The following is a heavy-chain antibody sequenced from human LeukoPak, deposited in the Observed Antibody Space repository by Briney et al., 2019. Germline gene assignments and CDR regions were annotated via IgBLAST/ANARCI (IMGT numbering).Heavy chain of an antibody. J-gene: IGHJ4*02. CDR3: ARDSGNFQVDY. Sequence: KPSETLSLTCTVSGGSISSGFYCGWIRQAPGKGLEWIGSIDYSGNTYYIPSLKSRLTISADMSRNQYSLKLSSVTAADTGVYYCARDSGNFQVDYWGLGTLVTVSS. CDR1: GGSISSGFY. V-gene: IGHV4-39*02. D-gene: IGHD1-26*01. CDR2: IDYSGNT.